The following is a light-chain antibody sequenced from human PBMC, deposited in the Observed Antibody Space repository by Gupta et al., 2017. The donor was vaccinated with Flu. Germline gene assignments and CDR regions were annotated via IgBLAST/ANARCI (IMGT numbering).Light chain of an antibody. CDR3: QQLNTYPHT. J-gene: IGKJ2*01. CDR1: QGISSY. Sequence: PSFLSASVGDRVSITCRASQGISSYLAWYQHKPGKAPNLLIYVASTLQSGVPSRFSGSASGTEFTLTISSLQPEDIATYYCQQLNTYPHTFGQGTKLEI. CDR2: VAS. V-gene: IGKV1-9*01.